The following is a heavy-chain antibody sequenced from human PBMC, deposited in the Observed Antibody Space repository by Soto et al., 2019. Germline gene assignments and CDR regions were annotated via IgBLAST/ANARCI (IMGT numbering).Heavy chain of an antibody. D-gene: IGHD5-12*01. CDR3: ARDRVWMATNYYYYGMDV. J-gene: IGHJ6*02. CDR2: IWYDGSNK. V-gene: IGHV3-33*01. CDR1: GFTFSSYG. Sequence: GGSLRLSCAASGFTFSSYGMHWVRQAPGKGLEWVAVIWYDGSNKYYEDSVKGRFTISRDNSKNTLYLQMNSLRAEDTAVYYCARDRVWMATNYYYYGMDVWGQGTTVTVSS.